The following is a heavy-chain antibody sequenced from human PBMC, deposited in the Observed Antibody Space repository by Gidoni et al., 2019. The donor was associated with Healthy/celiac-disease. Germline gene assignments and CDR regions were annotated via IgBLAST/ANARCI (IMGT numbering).Heavy chain of an antibody. CDR1: GGTFSSYA. CDR2: IIPIFGTA. J-gene: IGHJ4*02. V-gene: IGHV1-69*06. Sequence: QVQLVQSGAEVKKPGSSVKVSCKASGGTFSSYAISWVRQAPGQGLEWMGGIIPIFGTANYAQKFQGRVTITADKSTSTAYMVLSSLRSEDTAVYYCARGMVRGYCSSTSCYSPCDYWGQGTLVTVSS. D-gene: IGHD2-2*01. CDR3: ARGMVRGYCSSTSCYSPCDY.